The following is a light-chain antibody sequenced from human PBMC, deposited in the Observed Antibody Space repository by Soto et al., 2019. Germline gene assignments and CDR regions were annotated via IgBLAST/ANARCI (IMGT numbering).Light chain of an antibody. J-gene: IGLJ3*02. Sequence: HSALTQPASMSASPVQSITISCTGTSSDVVSSDVVSWYQQHPGKALPLIIYDVAQRPSGVSDRFSGSKSGSTASLTISGLHAEDEAHYFCFSDSGSTTFCVFGGGTKLTVL. CDR1: SSDVVSSDV. CDR3: FSDSGSTTFCV. V-gene: IGLV2-23*02. CDR2: DVA.